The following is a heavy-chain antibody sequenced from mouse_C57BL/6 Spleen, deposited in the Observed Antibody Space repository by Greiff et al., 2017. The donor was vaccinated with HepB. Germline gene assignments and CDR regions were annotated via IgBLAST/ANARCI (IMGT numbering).Heavy chain of an antibody. CDR3: ARDSWGAMDY. CDR2: INPNNGSP. CDR1: GYTFTDYY. J-gene: IGHJ4*01. V-gene: IGHV1-26*01. D-gene: IGHD2-12*01. Sequence: VQLQQSGPELVKPGASVKISCKASGYTFTDYYMNWVKQSHGKSLEWIGDINPNNGSPTYNQKFKGKATLTVDKSSSTAYMELRSLTSEDSAVYYCARDSWGAMDYWGQGTSVTVSS.